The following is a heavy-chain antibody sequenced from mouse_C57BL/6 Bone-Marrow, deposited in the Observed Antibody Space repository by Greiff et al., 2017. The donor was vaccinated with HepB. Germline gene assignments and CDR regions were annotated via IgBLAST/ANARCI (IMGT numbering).Heavy chain of an antibody. V-gene: IGHV5-9*01. CDR1: GFTFSSYT. J-gene: IGHJ4*01. Sequence: EVMLVESGGGLVKPGGSLKLSCAASGFTFSSYTMSWVRQNPEKRLEWVATISGGGGNTYYPDSVKGRFTISRDNAKNTLYLQMSSLRSEDTALYYCARGYYAMDYWGQGTSVTVSS. CDR3: ARGYYAMDY. CDR2: ISGGGGNT.